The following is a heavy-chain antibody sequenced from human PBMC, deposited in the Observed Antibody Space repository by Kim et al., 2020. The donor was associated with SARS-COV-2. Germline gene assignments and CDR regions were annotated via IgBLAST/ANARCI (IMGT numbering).Heavy chain of an antibody. J-gene: IGHJ3*02. V-gene: IGHV3-15*01. CDR1: GFTVNNAW. CDR2: INSGTDGCSA. CDR3: TTYLRDGYNWSVFYI. D-gene: IGHD5-12*01. Sequence: GGSLRLSCVASGFTVNNAWVSWVRQAPGKGLEWVGRINSGTDGCSAQSLSPVNAISTISSDDSKNLLNLQLNSLKTEDTDGYYSTTYLRDGYNWSVFYI.